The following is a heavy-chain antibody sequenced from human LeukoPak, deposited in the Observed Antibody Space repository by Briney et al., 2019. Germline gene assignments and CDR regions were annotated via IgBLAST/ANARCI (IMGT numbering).Heavy chain of an antibody. CDR2: ISYDGGNK. D-gene: IGHD6-6*01. V-gene: IGHV3-30*01. CDR1: GFTFSSYA. Sequence: GWSLRLSCAASGFTFSSYAMHWVRQAPGKGLEWVAVISYDGGNKYYADSVKGRFTISRDNSKNTLYLQMNSLRAEDTAVYYCARDGSSSRYRYYYYYMDVWGKGTTVTVSS. J-gene: IGHJ6*03. CDR3: ARDGSSSRYRYYYYYMDV.